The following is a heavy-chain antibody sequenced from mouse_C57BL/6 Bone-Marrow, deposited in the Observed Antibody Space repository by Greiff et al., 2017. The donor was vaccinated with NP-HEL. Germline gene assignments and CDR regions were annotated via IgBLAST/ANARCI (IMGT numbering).Heavy chain of an antibody. D-gene: IGHD2-5*01. CDR1: GYTFTNYW. V-gene: IGHV1-63*01. J-gene: IGHJ3*01. CDR2: IYPGGGYT. CDR3: ASSYYSNSAWFAH. Sequence: QVQLQQSGAELVRPGTSVKMSCKASGYTFTNYWIGWAKQRPGHGLEWIGDIYPGGGYTNYNEKFKGKATLTADKSSSTAYMQVSSLTSEDSAIYYWASSYYSNSAWFAHWGQGTLVTVSA.